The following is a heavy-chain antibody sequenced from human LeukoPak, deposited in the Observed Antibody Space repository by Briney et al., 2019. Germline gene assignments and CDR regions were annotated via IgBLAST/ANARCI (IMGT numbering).Heavy chain of an antibody. CDR1: GGTFSSYG. CDR3: AARGYSGYDDFDY. D-gene: IGHD5-12*01. CDR2: IIPIFGTA. J-gene: IGHJ4*02. Sequence: GASVKVSCKASGGTFSSYGISWVRQAPGQGLEWMGGIIPIFGTANYAQKFQGRDTITTDESTSTAYMELSSLRSEDTAVYYCAARGYSGYDDFDYWGQGTLVTVSP. V-gene: IGHV1-69*05.